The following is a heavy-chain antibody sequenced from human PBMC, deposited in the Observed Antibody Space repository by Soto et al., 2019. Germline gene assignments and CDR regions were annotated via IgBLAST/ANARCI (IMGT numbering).Heavy chain of an antibody. Sequence: SETLSLTCTVSGGSISSRSYSWGWIRQPPGKGLEWIGSIYYSVSTYYNPSLKSRVTISVDTSKNQFSLKVSSVTAADTALYYCASTDGGYSYGRYDSWGQGTLVTVSS. J-gene: IGHJ4*02. CDR1: GGSISSRSYS. V-gene: IGHV4-39*01. CDR3: ASTDGGYSYGRYDS. CDR2: IYYSVST. D-gene: IGHD5-18*01.